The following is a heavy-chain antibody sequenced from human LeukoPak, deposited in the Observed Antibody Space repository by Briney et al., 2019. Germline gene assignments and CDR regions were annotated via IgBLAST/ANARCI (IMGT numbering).Heavy chain of an antibody. D-gene: IGHD6-19*01. CDR3: ARGRAWLVRDLRFDY. V-gene: IGHV4-39*01. Sequence: SETLSLTCTVSGGSISSSSYYWGWIRQPPGKGLEWIGSIYYSGSTYYNPSLKSRVTISVDTSKNQFSLKLSSVTAADTAVYYCARGRAWLVRDLRFDYWGQGTLVTVSS. J-gene: IGHJ4*02. CDR2: IYYSGST. CDR1: GGSISSSSYY.